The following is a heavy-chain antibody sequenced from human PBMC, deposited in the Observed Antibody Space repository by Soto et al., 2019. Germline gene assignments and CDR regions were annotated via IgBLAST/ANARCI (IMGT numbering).Heavy chain of an antibody. Sequence: QVQVVESGGGVVQPGRSLRLSCAASGFTFSTYGMHGVRQAPGKGLEWVAVTSYDGSNKYYADSVKGRFTISRDNSKNTLYVPMNSLRAEDTAVYYCVKGATGGPRGYFDLWGRGTLVTVSS. V-gene: IGHV3-30*18. CDR2: TSYDGSNK. D-gene: IGHD3-16*01. CDR3: VKGATGGPRGYFDL. J-gene: IGHJ2*01. CDR1: GFTFSTYG.